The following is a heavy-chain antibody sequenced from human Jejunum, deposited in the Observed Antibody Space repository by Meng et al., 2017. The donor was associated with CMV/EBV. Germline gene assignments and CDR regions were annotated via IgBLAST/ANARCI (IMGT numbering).Heavy chain of an antibody. CDR1: GASIPSGLW. V-gene: IGHV4-4*02. J-gene: IGHJ5*02. Sequence: CAVSGASIPSGLWWSWVRQTPGKGLGWIGEYSHSGDTRYNPSLQSRVIISLHKTENQFSLELTSVTAADTGVYYCARSPGFWSLDPWGRGTLVTVSS. D-gene: IGHD2-8*02. CDR2: YSHSGDT. CDR3: ARSPGFWSLDP.